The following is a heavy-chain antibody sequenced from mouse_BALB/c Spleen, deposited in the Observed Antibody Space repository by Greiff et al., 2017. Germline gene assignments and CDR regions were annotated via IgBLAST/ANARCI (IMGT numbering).Heavy chain of an antibody. CDR1: GYTFTSYY. CDR3: ARSPTMIAWFAY. D-gene: IGHD2-4*01. Sequence: VQLQQSGPELVKPGASVKMSCKASGYTFTSYYIHWVKQRPGQGLEWIGWIYPGDGSTKYNEKFKGKTTLTADKSSSTAYMLLSSLTSEDSAIYFCARSPTMIAWFAYWGQGTLVTVSA. J-gene: IGHJ3*01. V-gene: IGHV1S56*01. CDR2: IYPGDGST.